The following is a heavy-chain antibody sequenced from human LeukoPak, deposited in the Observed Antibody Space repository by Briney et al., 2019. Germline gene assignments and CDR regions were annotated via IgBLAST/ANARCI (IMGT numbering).Heavy chain of an antibody. D-gene: IGHD3-22*01. Sequence: GGSLRLSCAASGFTFSSYWMHWVRQAPGKGLVWVSRINSDGSSTSCADSVKGRFTISRDNAKNTLYLQMNSLRAEDTAVYYCARGVDYYDSGGTIYYWGQGTLVTVSS. CDR3: ARGVDYYDSGGTIYY. J-gene: IGHJ4*02. CDR1: GFTFSSYW. V-gene: IGHV3-74*01. CDR2: INSDGSST.